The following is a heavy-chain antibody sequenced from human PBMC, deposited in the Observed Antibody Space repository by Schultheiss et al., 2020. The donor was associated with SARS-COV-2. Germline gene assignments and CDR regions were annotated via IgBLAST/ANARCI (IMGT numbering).Heavy chain of an antibody. CDR2: ISGSGGST. J-gene: IGHJ6*02. V-gene: IGHV3-23*01. CDR3: ARQNYDFWSGYAFNYYYYGMDV. Sequence: GGSLRLSCAASGFTFSDYYMSWIRQAPGKGLEWVSAISGSGGSTYYADSVKGRFTISRDNAKNTLYLQMNSLRAEDTAVYYCARQNYDFWSGYAFNYYYYGMDVWGQGTTVTVSS. D-gene: IGHD3-3*01. CDR1: GFTFSDYY.